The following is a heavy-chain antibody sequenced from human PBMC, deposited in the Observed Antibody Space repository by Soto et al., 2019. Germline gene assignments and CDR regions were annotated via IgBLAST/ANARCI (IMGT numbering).Heavy chain of an antibody. J-gene: IGHJ6*02. CDR1: GFTFSSYA. CDR2: ISGSGGST. D-gene: IGHD3-10*01. Sequence: EVQLLESGGGLVQPGGSLRLSCAASGFTFSSYAMSWVRQAPGKGLEWVSAISGSGGSTYYADSVKGRFTISRDNSENTLYLQMNSLRAEDTAVYYCVRSSVYYYYGMDVWGQGTTVTVSS. V-gene: IGHV3-23*01. CDR3: VRSSVYYYYGMDV.